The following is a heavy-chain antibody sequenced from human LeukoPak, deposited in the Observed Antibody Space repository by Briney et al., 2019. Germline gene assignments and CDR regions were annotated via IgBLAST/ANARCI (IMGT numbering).Heavy chain of an antibody. J-gene: IGHJ4*02. CDR3: ARDRVEERTYYFDY. D-gene: IGHD1/OR15-1a*01. V-gene: IGHV4-59*01. Sequence: SQTLSLTCTVSGGSISSYYWSWIRQPPGKGLEWIGYIYYSGSTNYNPSLKSRVTISVDTSKSQFSLKLSSVTAADTAVYYCARDRVEERTYYFDYWGQGTLVTVSS. CDR1: GGSISSYY. CDR2: IYYSGST.